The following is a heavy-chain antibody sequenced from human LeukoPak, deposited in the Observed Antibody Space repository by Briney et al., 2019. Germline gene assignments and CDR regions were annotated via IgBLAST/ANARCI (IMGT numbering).Heavy chain of an antibody. V-gene: IGHV1-18*01. D-gene: IGHD3-22*01. CDR2: ISAYNGNT. CDR3: ARDIGNYDSSGYSTPRTVDY. CDR1: GYTFTSYG. J-gene: IGHJ4*02. Sequence: GASVKVSCKASGYTFTSYGISWVRQAPGQGLEWMGWISAYNGNTNYAQKLQGRVTMTTDTSTSTAYMVLRSLRSDDTAVYYCARDIGNYDSSGYSTPRTVDYWGQGTLVTVSS.